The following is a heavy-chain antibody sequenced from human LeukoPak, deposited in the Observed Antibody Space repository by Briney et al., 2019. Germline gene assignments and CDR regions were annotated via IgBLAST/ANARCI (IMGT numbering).Heavy chain of an antibody. D-gene: IGHD3-9*01. CDR1: GGSISSYY. CDR2: IYTSGST. CDR3: ARDILTGYLAFDI. J-gene: IGHJ3*02. Sequence: SETLSLTXTVSGGSISSYYWSWIRQSAGKGLEWIGRIYTSGSTNYNPSLKSRVTMSVDTSKNQFSLKLSSVTAADTAVYYCARDILTGYLAFDIWGQGTMVTVSS. V-gene: IGHV4-4*07.